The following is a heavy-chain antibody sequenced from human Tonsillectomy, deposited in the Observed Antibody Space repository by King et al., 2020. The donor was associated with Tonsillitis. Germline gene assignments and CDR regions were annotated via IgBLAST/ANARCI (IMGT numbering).Heavy chain of an antibody. V-gene: IGHV3-30*18. CDR2: ISFDGSDE. CDR1: GFTFNSYA. D-gene: IGHD4-11*01. CDR3: AKTTVTWNRYYYGLDV. J-gene: IGHJ6*02. Sequence: VQLVESGGGVVQPGGSLRLSCVASGFTFNSYAMHWVRQAPGRGLEWVAVISFDGSDEYYIEAVRGRFSISRDTSTNTVFLQMNNLRPEDTAVYNCAKTTVTWNRYYYGLDVWGQGTTVKVSS.